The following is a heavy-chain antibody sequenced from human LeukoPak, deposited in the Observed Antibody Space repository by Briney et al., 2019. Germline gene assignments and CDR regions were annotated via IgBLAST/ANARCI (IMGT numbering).Heavy chain of an antibody. CDR2: INPNSGGT. Sequence: ASVKVSCKASGYTFTGYYMHWVRQAPGHGLEGMGWINPNSGGTNYAQKFQGRVTMTRDPSISTAYMELSRLRSDDTAVYYCAREYSGYACIDYWGQGTLVTVSS. J-gene: IGHJ4*02. D-gene: IGHD5-12*01. CDR1: GYTFTGYY. CDR3: AREYSGYACIDY. V-gene: IGHV1-2*02.